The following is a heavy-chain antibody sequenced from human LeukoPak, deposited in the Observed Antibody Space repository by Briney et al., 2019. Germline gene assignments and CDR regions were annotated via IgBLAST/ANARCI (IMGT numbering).Heavy chain of an antibody. CDR1: GFTFSSYA. CDR2: ISGSGGST. CDR3: AKVPDLGAGDILTGYYLGIYYYGMDV. J-gene: IGHJ6*02. D-gene: IGHD3-9*01. V-gene: IGHV3-23*01. Sequence: GGSLRLSCAASGFTFSSYAMSWVRQAPGKGLEWVSAISGSGGSTYYADSVKGRFTISRDNSKNTLYLQMNSLRAEDTAVYYSAKVPDLGAGDILTGYYLGIYYYGMDVWGQGTTVTVSS.